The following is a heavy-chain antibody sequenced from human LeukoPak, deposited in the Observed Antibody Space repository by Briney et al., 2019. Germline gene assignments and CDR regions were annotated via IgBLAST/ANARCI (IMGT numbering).Heavy chain of an antibody. Sequence: GGSLRLSCAASGFTFNTYGMHWVRQAQGKGLEWVALIWYDGSNENYADSVKGRFTISRDNSRNTLYLQMNSLRGEDTAVYYCARGGLTIAEATTSWYLDYWGQGTLVTVSS. J-gene: IGHJ4*02. CDR3: ARGGLTIAEATTSWYLDY. CDR1: GFTFNTYG. V-gene: IGHV3-33*01. CDR2: IWYDGSNE. D-gene: IGHD1-26*01.